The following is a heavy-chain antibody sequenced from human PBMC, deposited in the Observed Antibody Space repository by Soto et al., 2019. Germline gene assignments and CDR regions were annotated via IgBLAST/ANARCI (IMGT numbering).Heavy chain of an antibody. CDR3: ARERHHDYGDYSGWFDP. Sequence: QVQLVQSGAEVKKPGSSVKVSCKASGGTFSSYTISWVRQAPGQGLEWMGRIIPILGIANYAQKFQGRVTLTADKSTSTAYMELSSLRSEDTAVYYCARERHHDYGDYSGWFDPWGQGTLVTVSS. CDR1: GGTFSSYT. D-gene: IGHD4-17*01. V-gene: IGHV1-69*08. CDR2: IIPILGIA. J-gene: IGHJ5*02.